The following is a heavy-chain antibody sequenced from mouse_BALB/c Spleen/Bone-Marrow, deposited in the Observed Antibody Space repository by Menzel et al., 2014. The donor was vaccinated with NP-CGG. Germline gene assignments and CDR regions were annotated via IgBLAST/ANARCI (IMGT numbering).Heavy chain of an antibody. CDR3: ARDRGLTYFDY. Sequence: EVKLVESGGGLVQPGGSLRLSCTTSGFTFTDCYMSWVRQPPGKALEWLGFIRNKANGYTTEYSASVKGRFTISRDNSQSILYLQTNTLRAEDSATYYCARDRGLTYFDYWGQGTTLTVSS. J-gene: IGHJ2*01. V-gene: IGHV7-3*02. D-gene: IGHD2-4*01. CDR2: IRNKANGYTT. CDR1: GFTFTDCY.